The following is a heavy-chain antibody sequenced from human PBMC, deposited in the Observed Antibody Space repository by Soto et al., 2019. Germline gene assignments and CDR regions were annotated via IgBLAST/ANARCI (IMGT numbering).Heavy chain of an antibody. CDR1: GYTFTSYG. Sequence: ASVKVSCKASGYTFTSYGISWVRQAPGQGLEWMGWISAYNGNTNYAQKLQGRVTMTTDTATSTAYMELRSLRSDDTAVYYCAATVAGSGVLDYWGQGNLVTVSS. CDR2: ISAYNGNT. D-gene: IGHD6-19*01. CDR3: AATVAGSGVLDY. V-gene: IGHV1-18*04. J-gene: IGHJ4*02.